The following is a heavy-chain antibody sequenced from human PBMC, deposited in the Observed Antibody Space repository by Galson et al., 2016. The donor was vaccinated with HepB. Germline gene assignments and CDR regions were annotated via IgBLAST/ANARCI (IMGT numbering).Heavy chain of an antibody. CDR1: GFTLSTNS. Sequence: SLRLSCAASGFTLSTNSMNWVRQAPGKGLQWVAKISASGATYYANSVKGRITFSRDDAKNSLYLHMNSLRDEYTAVYYCVRDKDWAFDSWGQGALVTVSS. CDR2: ISASGAT. CDR3: VRDKDWAFDS. V-gene: IGHV3-48*02. J-gene: IGHJ4*02. D-gene: IGHD3-9*01.